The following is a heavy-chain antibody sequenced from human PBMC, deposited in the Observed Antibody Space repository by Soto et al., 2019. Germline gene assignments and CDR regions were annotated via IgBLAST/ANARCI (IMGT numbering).Heavy chain of an antibody. J-gene: IGHJ6*02. D-gene: IGHD1-26*01. CDR1: GGSISSYY. V-gene: IGHV4-59*01. CDR2: IYYSGST. Sequence: SETRSLTWTVSGGSISSYYWSWIRQPPGKGLEWIGYIYYSGSTNYNPSLKSRVTISVDTSKNQFSLKLSSVTAADTAVYYCASGILRHAVDVWGQGTTVTVSS. CDR3: ASGILRHAVDV.